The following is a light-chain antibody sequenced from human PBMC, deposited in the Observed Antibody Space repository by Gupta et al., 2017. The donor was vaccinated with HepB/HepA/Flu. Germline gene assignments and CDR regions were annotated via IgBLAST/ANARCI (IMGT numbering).Light chain of an antibody. Sequence: QSVLTQPPSASGPPGQRVTISCSGSSSNLGSNYVYWYQQLPGTAPNLLIYRNNQRPSGVPDRCSGSKSGTSASLAISGLRSEEEADYYCEAWDDSLSGSYVFGTGTKVTVL. CDR1: SSNLGSNY. CDR2: RNN. J-gene: IGLJ1*01. V-gene: IGLV1-47*01. CDR3: EAWDDSLSGSYV.